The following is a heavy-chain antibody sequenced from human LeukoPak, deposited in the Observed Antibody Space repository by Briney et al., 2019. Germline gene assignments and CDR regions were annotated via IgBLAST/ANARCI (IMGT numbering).Heavy chain of an antibody. CDR1: GGSISSGGYS. V-gene: IGHV4-61*08. CDR3: ARDGKDSSGYYGPRGTAFDI. CDR2: IYYSGST. Sequence: SETLSLTCAVSGGSISSGGYSWSWIRQPPGKGLEWIGHIYYSGSTNYNPSLKSRVTISVDTSKNQFPLKLSSVTAADTAVYYCARDGKDSSGYYGPRGTAFDIWGQGTMVTVSS. D-gene: IGHD3-22*01. J-gene: IGHJ3*02.